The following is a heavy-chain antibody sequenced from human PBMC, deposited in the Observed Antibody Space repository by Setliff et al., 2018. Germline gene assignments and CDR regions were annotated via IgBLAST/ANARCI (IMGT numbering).Heavy chain of an antibody. CDR2: IGHDDIT. CDR1: GFTFYNSA. J-gene: IGHJ6*03. V-gene: IGHV3-23*01. CDR3: AKGGSVGATSYYYYYMDV. Sequence: PGGSLRLSCAASGFTFYNSAMSWVRQAPGKGLEWISLIGHDDITYYADSVKGRFTISRDNSKNTLYLQMNSLRAEDTAVYYCAKGGSVGATSYYYYYMDVWGKGTTVTVSS. D-gene: IGHD1-26*01.